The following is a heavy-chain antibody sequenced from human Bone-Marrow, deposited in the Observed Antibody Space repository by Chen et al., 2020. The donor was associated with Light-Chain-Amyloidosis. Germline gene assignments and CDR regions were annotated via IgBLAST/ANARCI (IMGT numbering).Heavy chain of an antibody. V-gene: IGHV3-23*04. Sequence: EVQLVESGGGLLQRGGSLRLSCAASGFAFSSYAMSWVCQAPGKGREWVSTIEGRGGSRYYGDSVKGRLSISRDNSKNALFRQMNGLRAEDTAVYYCAKDISYDDILPGYPADAFDIWGQGTMVTVSS. CDR2: IEGRGGSR. D-gene: IGHD3-9*01. CDR1: GFAFSSYA. J-gene: IGHJ3*02. CDR3: AKDISYDDILPGYPADAFDI.